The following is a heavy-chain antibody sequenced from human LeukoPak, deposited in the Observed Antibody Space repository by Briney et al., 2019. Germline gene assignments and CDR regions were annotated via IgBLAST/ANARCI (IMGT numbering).Heavy chain of an antibody. J-gene: IGHJ4*02. D-gene: IGHD6-19*01. V-gene: IGHV1-18*04. Sequence: GASVKVSCKASEYTFSVYHIHWVRQAPGQGLEWMGWISTYNGNTNYAQKLQGRVTMTTDTSTSRVYMDLRSLRSDDTAVYYCARDRAGSAWYTTFDYWGQGTLVTVSS. CDR3: ARDRAGSAWYTTFDY. CDR2: ISTYNGNT. CDR1: EYTFSVYH.